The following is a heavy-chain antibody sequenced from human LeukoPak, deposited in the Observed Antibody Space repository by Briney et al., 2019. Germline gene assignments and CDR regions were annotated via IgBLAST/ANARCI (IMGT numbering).Heavy chain of an antibody. V-gene: IGHV3-74*01. CDR2: INSDGSST. D-gene: IGHD3-22*01. J-gene: IGHJ6*02. CDR1: GFTFSSYW. CDR3: AREYYYDSSGYYTGYYYYGTDV. Sequence: PGGSLRLSCAASGFTFSSYWMHWVRQAPGKGLVWVLRINSDGSSTSYADSVKGRFTISRDNAKNTLYLQMNSLRAEDTAVYYCAREYYYDSSGYYTGYYYYGTDVWGQGTTVTVSS.